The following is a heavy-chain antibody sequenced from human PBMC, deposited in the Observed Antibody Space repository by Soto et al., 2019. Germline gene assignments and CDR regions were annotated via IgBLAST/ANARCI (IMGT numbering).Heavy chain of an antibody. CDR1: GGSFSGYY. CDR3: EGAAAGYYYYYYGMDV. CDR2: INHSGST. D-gene: IGHD6-13*01. J-gene: IGHJ6*02. Sequence: SETLSLTCAVYGGSFSGYYWSLIRQPPGKGLEWIGEINHSGSTNYNPSLKSRVTISVDTSKNQFSLKLSSVTAADTAVYYCEGAAAGYYYYYYGMDVWGQGTTVT. V-gene: IGHV4-34*01.